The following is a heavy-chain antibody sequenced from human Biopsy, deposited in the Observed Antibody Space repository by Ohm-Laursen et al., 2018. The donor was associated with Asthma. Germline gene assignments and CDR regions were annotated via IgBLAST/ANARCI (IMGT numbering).Heavy chain of an antibody. V-gene: IGHV1-69*13. D-gene: IGHD6-19*01. J-gene: IGHJ6*02. Sequence: VKISCKAPGGTFSNFAISWVRQAPGQGLEWLGGIMTAFGTTNYAQKFQGRVTITADESTSTAYMEVTSLRSEDTAIYYCARCQVGYSSGWSLLLKKIYYSGMDVWGQGTAVTVSS. CDR2: IMTAFGTT. CDR1: GGTFSNFA. CDR3: ARCQVGYSSGWSLLLKKIYYSGMDV.